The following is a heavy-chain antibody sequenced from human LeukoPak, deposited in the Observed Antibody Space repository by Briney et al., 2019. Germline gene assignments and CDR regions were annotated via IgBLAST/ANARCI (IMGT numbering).Heavy chain of an antibody. D-gene: IGHD3-9*01. CDR1: GFTFSIHY. CDR2: IGTIGDT. CDR3: GKHDSNFEY. V-gene: IGHV3-13*01. Sequence: GGSLRLSCAASGFTFSIHYMHWVRQATGKRLEWVTAIGTIGDTYYSGSVKGRFTISREDAKNSLYLQMNSLRAEDTAVYYCGKHDSNFEYWGQGTLVTVSS. J-gene: IGHJ4*02.